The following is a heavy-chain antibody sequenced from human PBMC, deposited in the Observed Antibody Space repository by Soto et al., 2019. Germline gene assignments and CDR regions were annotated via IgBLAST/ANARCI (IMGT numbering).Heavy chain of an antibody. V-gene: IGHV4-61*01. CDR2: IYYTGST. J-gene: IGHJ6*04. CDR1: GGSVSSESHY. D-gene: IGHD3-3*01. CDR3: ARDQYDFGIGSYYYAREV. Sequence: SETLSLTCTVSGGSVSSESHYWSWIRQTPGKGLEWIGYIYYTGSTNYNPSLKGRVTMSVDTSRDQVSLRLRSVTRADTAVYYCARDQYDFGIGSYYYAREVWAKGTKVPVSS.